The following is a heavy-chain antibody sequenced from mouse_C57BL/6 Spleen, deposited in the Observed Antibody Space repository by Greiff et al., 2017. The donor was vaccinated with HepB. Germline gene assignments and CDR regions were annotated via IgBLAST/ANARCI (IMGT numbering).Heavy chain of an antibody. V-gene: IGHV14-4*01. CDR2: IDPENGDT. CDR1: GFNIKDDY. Sequence: EVQLQQSGAELVRPGASVKLSCTASGFNIKDDYMHWVKQRPEQGLEWIGWIDPENGDTEYAAKFQGRATITADTSSNTAYLQLSSLTSEDTAVYYFTTFRPITTVVPYFDYWGQGTTLTVSS. D-gene: IGHD1-1*01. CDR3: TTFRPITTVVPYFDY. J-gene: IGHJ2*01.